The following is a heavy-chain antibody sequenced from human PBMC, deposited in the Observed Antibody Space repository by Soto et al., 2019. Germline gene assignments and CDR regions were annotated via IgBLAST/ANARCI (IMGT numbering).Heavy chain of an antibody. CDR1: RYTFPSYG. CDR2: ISAYNGNT. D-gene: IGHD1-20*01. CDR3: VRAAYQRYNKSNCYSYGMGV. J-gene: IGHJ6*02. Sequence: APVKGSCKACRYTFPSYGISWVRQAPGQGLEWMGWISAYNGNTNYEQKLQGRVTMTTDTSTSTAYMALRGPRSDDTAVYYCVRAAYQRYNKSNCYSYGMGVRGQGTTVTVAS. V-gene: IGHV1-18*04.